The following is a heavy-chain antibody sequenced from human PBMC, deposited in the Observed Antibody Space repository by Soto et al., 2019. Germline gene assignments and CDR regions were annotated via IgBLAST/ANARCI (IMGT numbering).Heavy chain of an antibody. D-gene: IGHD1-7*01. CDR2: ISSNGGTT. Sequence: EVQLAESGGGMVQPGGSLRLSCVPSGFTFSSYDMHWVRQAPGKGLEYVSSISSNGGTTYYGNSVKGRFTISRDNPKNTLYLQMGSLRAEDMAVYYCVRRVSGNYDYWGQGTLVTVSS. V-gene: IGHV3-64*01. CDR1: GFTFSSYD. CDR3: VRRVSGNYDY. J-gene: IGHJ4*02.